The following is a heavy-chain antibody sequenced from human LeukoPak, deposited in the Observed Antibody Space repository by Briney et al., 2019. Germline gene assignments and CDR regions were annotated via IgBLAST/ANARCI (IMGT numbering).Heavy chain of an antibody. J-gene: IGHJ4*02. CDR1: GYSINSDYY. D-gene: IGHD3-10*01. V-gene: IGHV4-38-2*02. CDR2: IYYTGST. Sequence: SETLSLPCNVSGYSINSDYYWGWVRQPPGKGLEWVGTIYYTGSTHYNPSLNSRVTISRDTSRNQFSLNLRSVTAAHTAVYFCARVSRGGGIDYRGQGTLVTV. CDR3: ARVSRGGGIDY.